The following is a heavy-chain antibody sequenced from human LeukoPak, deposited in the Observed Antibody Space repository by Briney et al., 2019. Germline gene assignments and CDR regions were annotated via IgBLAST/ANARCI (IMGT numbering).Heavy chain of an antibody. Sequence: GRSLRLPCAASGLTFYDYAMHWVRQAPGKGLEWVSGITWNSGSIAYADSVKGRFTISRDNAKNSLYLQVNSLGSEDTALYYCAAGAGITRYWGQGTLVTVSS. J-gene: IGHJ4*02. CDR1: GLTFYDYA. V-gene: IGHV3-9*01. CDR3: AAGAGITRY. CDR2: ITWNSGSI. D-gene: IGHD3-10*01.